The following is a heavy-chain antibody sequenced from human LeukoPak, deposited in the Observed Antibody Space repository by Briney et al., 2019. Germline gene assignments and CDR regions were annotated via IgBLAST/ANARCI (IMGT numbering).Heavy chain of an antibody. Sequence: KPGGSLRLSCVASGVIFSSCGMNWIRQAPGKGLEWVSSISSGSTYIYYADSVKGRFTISRDNAKNSLYLQMNSLRADDTAVYYCARQALTLDYGMDVWGQGTTVTVSS. J-gene: IGHJ6*02. V-gene: IGHV3-21*01. CDR3: ARQALTLDYGMDV. CDR2: ISSGSTYI. CDR1: GVIFSSCG. D-gene: IGHD1-1*01.